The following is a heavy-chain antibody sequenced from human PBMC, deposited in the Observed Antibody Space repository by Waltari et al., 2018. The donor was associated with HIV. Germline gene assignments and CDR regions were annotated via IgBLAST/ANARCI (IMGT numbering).Heavy chain of an antibody. CDR2: IYYSGST. J-gene: IGHJ5*02. CDR3: ASALALYCSSTSCYNWFDP. V-gene: IGHV4-39*07. Sequence: QLQLQESGPGLVKPSETLSLTCTVSGGSISSSSYYWGWIRQPPGKGLEWIGSIYYSGSTYYNPSLKSRVTISVDTSKNQFSLKLSSVTAADTAVYYCASALALYCSSTSCYNWFDPWGQGTLVTVSS. CDR1: GGSISSSSYY. D-gene: IGHD2-2*01.